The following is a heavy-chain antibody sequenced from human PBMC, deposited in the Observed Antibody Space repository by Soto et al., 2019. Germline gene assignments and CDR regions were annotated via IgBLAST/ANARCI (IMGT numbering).Heavy chain of an antibody. D-gene: IGHD3-10*01. V-gene: IGHV3-21*01. CDR3: AREELPHATSFNSWFGT. CDR2: ISGSSTYI. CDR1: GFTFSNYK. J-gene: IGHJ5*02. Sequence: SLRLSCVGSGFTFSNYKMNWVRQAPGQGLEWVSSISGSSTYIYYADSVRGRFTISRDNAKNSVHLQMNSLRVEDTAVYFCAREELPHATSFNSWFGTRRKGTLVAV.